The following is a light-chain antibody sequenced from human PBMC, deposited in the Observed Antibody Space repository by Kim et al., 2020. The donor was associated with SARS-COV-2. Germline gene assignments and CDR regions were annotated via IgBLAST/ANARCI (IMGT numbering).Light chain of an antibody. CDR3: QQYGPSRT. J-gene: IGKJ1*01. CDR1: ERITFDY. CDR2: GTS. V-gene: IGKV3-20*01. Sequence: SPGEKATLSCRASERITFDYLAWYQQKPGQPPRLLIYGTSKRATGIPDRFSGSGAGTDFTLTINRLEPEDFAVYYCQQYGPSRTFGQGTKVDIK.